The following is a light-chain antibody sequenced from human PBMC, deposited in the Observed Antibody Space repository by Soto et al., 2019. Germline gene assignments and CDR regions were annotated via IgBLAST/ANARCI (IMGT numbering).Light chain of an antibody. V-gene: IGKV3-20*01. CDR1: QSVSSSY. Sequence: EIVLTQSPGTLSLSPGERATLSCRASQSVSSSYLAWYQQKPCQAPRLLIYGASSRATGIPARFSGSGSGTGFNLTISRLEPEDFAVYYCQQYGSSPWTFGQGTKVEIK. CDR2: GAS. J-gene: IGKJ1*01. CDR3: QQYGSSPWT.